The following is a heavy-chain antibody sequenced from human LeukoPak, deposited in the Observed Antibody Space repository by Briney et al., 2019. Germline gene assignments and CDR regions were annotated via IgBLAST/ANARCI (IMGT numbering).Heavy chain of an antibody. J-gene: IGHJ4*02. CDR1: GFTFSSYA. CDR2: ITDSGGST. CDR3: AKRQGRFFHY. D-gene: IGHD3-3*01. V-gene: IGHV3-23*01. Sequence: PGGSLRLSCAASGFTFSSYAMSWVRQAPGKGLEWVSAITDSGGSTYSADSVKGRFTISRDNSKNTLYLQMSSLRAEDTAVYYCAKRQGRFFHYWGQGTLVTVSS.